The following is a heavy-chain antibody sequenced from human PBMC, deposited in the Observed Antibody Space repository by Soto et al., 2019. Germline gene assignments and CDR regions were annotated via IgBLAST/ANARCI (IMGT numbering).Heavy chain of an antibody. Sequence: QVQLVQSGAEVKKPGSSVNVSCKASGGTFSSYTISWVRQAPGQGLEWMGRIIPILGIANYAQKFQGRVTITADKSTSTAYMELSSLRSEDTAVYYCARATYYDFWSGYTRGGFDYWGQGTLVTVSS. D-gene: IGHD3-3*01. CDR1: GGTFSSYT. CDR2: IIPILGIA. V-gene: IGHV1-69*02. CDR3: ARATYYDFWSGYTRGGFDY. J-gene: IGHJ4*02.